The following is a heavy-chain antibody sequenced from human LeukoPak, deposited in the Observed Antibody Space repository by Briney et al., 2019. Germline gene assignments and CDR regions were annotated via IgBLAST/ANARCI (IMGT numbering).Heavy chain of an antibody. J-gene: IGHJ5*02. V-gene: IGHV1-2*02. Sequence: ASVKVSCKASGYTFTGYYMHWVRQAPGQGLEWMGWINPNSGGTNYAQKFQGRVTMTRDTSISTAYMELSRLRSDDTAVYYCARDSSSWYQNWFDPWGQGTLVTVSS. CDR1: GYTFTGYY. D-gene: IGHD6-13*01. CDR3: ARDSSSWYQNWFDP. CDR2: INPNSGGT.